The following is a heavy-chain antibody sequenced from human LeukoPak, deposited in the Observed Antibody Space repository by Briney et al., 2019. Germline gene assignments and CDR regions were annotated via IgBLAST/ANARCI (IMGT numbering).Heavy chain of an antibody. CDR2: IDTDGRTT. CDR1: GFTFSSFW. J-gene: IGHJ4*02. Sequence: PGGSLRLSCAASGFTFSSFWMHWVRHPPGKGLVWVSRIDTDGRTTTYADSVKDRFTISRDNARNTVYLQINSLRAEDTAVYYCATLNSFGHDYWGQGILVTVSS. CDR3: ATLNSFGHDY. D-gene: IGHD5-18*01. V-gene: IGHV3-74*01.